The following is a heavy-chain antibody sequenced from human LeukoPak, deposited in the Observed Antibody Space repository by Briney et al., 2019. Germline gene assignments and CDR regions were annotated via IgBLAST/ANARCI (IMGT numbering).Heavy chain of an antibody. Sequence: EASVKVSCKVSGYTLTELSMHWVRQAPGQGLKWMAWINPNSGGTKTAQEFQGRVAMTRDTSISTAYMELSRLRSDDTAVYYCARVRNRDGYNFRAREDAFDIWGQGTMVTVSS. D-gene: IGHD5-24*01. CDR3: ARVRNRDGYNFRAREDAFDI. CDR2: INPNSGGT. J-gene: IGHJ3*02. V-gene: IGHV1-2*02. CDR1: GYTLTELS.